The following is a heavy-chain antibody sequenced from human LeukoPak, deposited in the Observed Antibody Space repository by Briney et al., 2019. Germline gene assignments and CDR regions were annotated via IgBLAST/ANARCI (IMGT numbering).Heavy chain of an antibody. CDR2: LSGSGITP. D-gene: IGHD6-19*01. CDR3: AKGIYSSGWSYFDY. Sequence: PGGALRLSFAASGFPFSNSAMSWGRPAPGKGLGWVSTLSGSGITPYYADSVKGRFTISRDNSKNTLYLQMNTLGAEDSALYYCAKGIYSSGWSYFDYRGHGTLVTVSS. V-gene: IGHV3-23*01. J-gene: IGHJ4*01. CDR1: GFPFSNSA.